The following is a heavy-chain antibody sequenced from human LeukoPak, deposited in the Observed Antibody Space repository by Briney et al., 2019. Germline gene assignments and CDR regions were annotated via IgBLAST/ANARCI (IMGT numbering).Heavy chain of an antibody. CDR2: SNAGSGNT. D-gene: IGHD3-10*01. CDR3: CAACGSGSGSPTPDY. J-gene: IGHJ4*02. Sequence: ASVKVSCKAPGYTFTSYAMHWVRQAPGQRLEWMRWSNAGSGNTKYTQKFQGRVTITRDTSASTAYMELSSLRSDDMPMCERCAACGSGSGSPTPDYWGQGALVTVSS. CDR1: GYTFTSYA. V-gene: IGHV1-3*02.